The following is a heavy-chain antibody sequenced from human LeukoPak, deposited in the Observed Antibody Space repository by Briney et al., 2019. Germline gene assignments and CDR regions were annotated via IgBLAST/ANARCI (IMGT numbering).Heavy chain of an antibody. J-gene: IGHJ6*03. Sequence: GGSLRLSCAASGFTFSSYAMSWVRQARGKGVEWVANIKQDGSEKYYVDSVRGRFTISRDNAKNSLYLQMNSLRAEDTAVYYCARAEYYDFWSPEGYYYMDVWGKGTTVTVSS. V-gene: IGHV3-7*01. CDR1: GFTFSSYA. CDR2: IKQDGSEK. CDR3: ARAEYYDFWSPEGYYYMDV. D-gene: IGHD3-3*01.